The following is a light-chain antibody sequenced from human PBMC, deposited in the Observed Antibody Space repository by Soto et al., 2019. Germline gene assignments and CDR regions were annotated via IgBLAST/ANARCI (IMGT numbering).Light chain of an antibody. Sequence: QSALTQPPSVSGSPGQSITISCTGTSSDIGIYNYVSWYQQHPGKAPKLVICEVSNRPSGVSSRFSGSKSGNTASLTISGLRAEDEADYYCTSFTTTNIWVFGGGTKLTVL. CDR3: TSFTTTNIWV. CDR1: SSDIGIYNY. CDR2: EVS. J-gene: IGLJ3*02. V-gene: IGLV2-14*01.